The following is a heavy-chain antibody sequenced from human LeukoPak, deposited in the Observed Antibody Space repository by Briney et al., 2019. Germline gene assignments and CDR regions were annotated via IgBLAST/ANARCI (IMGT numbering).Heavy chain of an antibody. CDR1: GGSISSYY. Sequence: SQTLSLTCTLSGGSISSYYWSWIRQPPGKGLEWIGYIYYSGSTNYNPSLKSRVTISVDTSKNQFSLKLSSVTAADTAVYYCARGIIGYDSSGYPFDYWGQGTLVTVSS. D-gene: IGHD3-22*01. CDR3: ARGIIGYDSSGYPFDY. CDR2: IYYSGST. V-gene: IGHV4-59*01. J-gene: IGHJ4*02.